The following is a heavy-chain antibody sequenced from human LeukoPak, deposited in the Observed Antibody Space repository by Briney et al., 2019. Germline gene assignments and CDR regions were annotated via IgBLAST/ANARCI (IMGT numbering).Heavy chain of an antibody. CDR3: ARGLYSSSWYRWFDP. J-gene: IGHJ5*02. V-gene: IGHV4-34*01. CDR1: GGSFSGYY. Sequence: SEILSLTCAVYGGSFSGYYWSWIRQPPGKGLEWIGEINHSGSTNYNPSLKSRVTITVDTSKNQFSLKLSSVTAADTAVYYCARGLYSSSWYRWFDPWGQGTLVTVSS. D-gene: IGHD6-13*01. CDR2: INHSGST.